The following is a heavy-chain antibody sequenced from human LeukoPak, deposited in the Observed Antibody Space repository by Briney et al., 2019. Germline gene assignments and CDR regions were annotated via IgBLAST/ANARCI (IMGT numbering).Heavy chain of an antibody. CDR2: ISSSSSYI. V-gene: IGHV3-21*01. CDR3: ARDDMISRSFAF. J-gene: IGHJ4*02. CDR1: GFTFSSYS. D-gene: IGHD3-22*01. Sequence: GGSLRLSCAASGFTFSSYSMNWVRQAPGKGLEWVSSISSSSSYIYYADSVKGRFTISRDNSKNTLYLQMNNLRLEDTAVYYCARDDMISRSFAFWGQGTLVTVSS.